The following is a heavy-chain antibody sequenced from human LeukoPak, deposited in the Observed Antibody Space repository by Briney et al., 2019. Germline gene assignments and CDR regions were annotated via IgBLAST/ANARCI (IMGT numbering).Heavy chain of an antibody. CDR2: ISSSSSYI. CDR3: ARTTLTMVRGVKTYYYYMDV. D-gene: IGHD3-10*01. V-gene: IGHV3-21*01. J-gene: IGHJ6*03. CDR1: GVTFISYS. Sequence: GSLRLSCAASGVTFISYSRNWFRQAPGKGLEWVSSISSSSSYIYYADSVKGRFTISRDNAKNSPYLQMNSLSPEDTAVYYCARTTLTMVRGVKTYYYYMDVWGKGTTVTVSS.